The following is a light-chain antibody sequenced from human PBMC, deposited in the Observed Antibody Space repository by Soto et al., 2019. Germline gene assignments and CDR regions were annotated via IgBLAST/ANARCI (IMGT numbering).Light chain of an antibody. Sequence: IQMTQSPSTLSASVGDTVTITCRASESIYSWLAWYKQIPGKAPQLLIYKTSTLQGGVPSRFSGSGSGAEYTLTISSLQPDDFPTYFCQEYNTNSRTFGQGTRV. CDR1: ESIYSW. J-gene: IGKJ1*01. CDR2: KTS. CDR3: QEYNTNSRT. V-gene: IGKV1-5*03.